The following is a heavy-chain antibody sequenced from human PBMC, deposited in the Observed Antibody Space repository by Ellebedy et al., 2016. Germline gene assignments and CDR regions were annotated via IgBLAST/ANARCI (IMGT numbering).Heavy chain of an antibody. V-gene: IGHV3-30*03. CDR2: ISYDGGNK. CDR1: GFIFSNYG. CDR3: ARSSWVITLSDAFDI. D-gene: IGHD3-22*01. Sequence: GESLKISCAASGFIFSNYGMHWVRQVPDKGLEWVTVISYDGGNKYYADSVKGRFTVSRDNSKNTLYLQMNSLRAEDTAVYYCARSSWVITLSDAFDIWGQGTMVTVSS. J-gene: IGHJ3*02.